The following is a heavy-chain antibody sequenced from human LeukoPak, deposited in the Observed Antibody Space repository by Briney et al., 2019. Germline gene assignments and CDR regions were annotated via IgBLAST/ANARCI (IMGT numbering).Heavy chain of an antibody. CDR2: IYSGGST. J-gene: IGHJ4*02. D-gene: IGHD6-13*01. CDR1: GFTVSSNY. Sequence: GGSLGLSCAASGFTVSSNYMSWVRQAPGKGLEWVSVIYSGGSTYYADSVKGRFTISRDNSKNTLYLQMNSLRAEDTAVYYCARGGPAAGRFDYWGQGTLVTVSS. CDR3: ARGGPAAGRFDY. V-gene: IGHV3-66*01.